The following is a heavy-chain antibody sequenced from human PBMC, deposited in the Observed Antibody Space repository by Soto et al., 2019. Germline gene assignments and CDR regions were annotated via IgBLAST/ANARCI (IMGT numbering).Heavy chain of an antibody. D-gene: IGHD2-21*01. CDR1: GGSISSGDYY. CDR3: ASYRGMGIEIGFRYGMDV. V-gene: IGHV4-30-4*01. CDR2: IYDSGST. J-gene: IGHJ6*02. Sequence: QVQLQESGPGLVKPSQTLSLTCTVSGGSISSGDYYWSWIRQPPGKGLEWIGYIYDSGSTDYNPSLTSRVTISVDTSRSQVALKLSSVTAADTAVYYCASYRGMGIEIGFRYGMDVWGQGTTVTVS.